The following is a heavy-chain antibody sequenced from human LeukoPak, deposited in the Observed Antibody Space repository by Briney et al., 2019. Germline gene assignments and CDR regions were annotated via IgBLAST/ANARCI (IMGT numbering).Heavy chain of an antibody. J-gene: IGHJ3*02. CDR1: GGSISSYY. V-gene: IGHV4-59*08. D-gene: IGHD5-18*01. Sequence: SEALSLTCTVSGGSISSYYWSWIRQPPGKGLECIGNIHYSGTTNYDPSLKSRVTISVDTSKNQFSLKVSSVTAADTAVYYCARRIQLWSAFDIWGQGTMVTVSS. CDR3: ARRIQLWSAFDI. CDR2: IHYSGTT.